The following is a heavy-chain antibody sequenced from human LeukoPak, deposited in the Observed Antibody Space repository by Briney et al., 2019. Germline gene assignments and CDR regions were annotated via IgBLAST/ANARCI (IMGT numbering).Heavy chain of an antibody. CDR3: VKSPSDGLDV. CDR2: IFANGDIT. Sequence: GGSLRLSCSASGFTFSSYPMHWVRQAPGKGLEYVSTIFANGDITSYAASVKGRFTTSRDNSKNTLYLQMSSLRPEDTAVYYCVKSPSDGLDVWGQGATVTVSS. J-gene: IGHJ6*02. CDR1: GFTFSSYP. V-gene: IGHV3-64D*09.